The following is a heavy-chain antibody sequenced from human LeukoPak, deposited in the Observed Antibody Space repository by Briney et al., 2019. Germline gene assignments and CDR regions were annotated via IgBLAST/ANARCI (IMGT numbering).Heavy chain of an antibody. Sequence: ASVKVSCKASGYTFTGYYMHWVRQAPGQGLEWMGWINPNSGGTNYAQKFQGRVTMTRDTSISTAYMELSRLRSDDTAMYYCARNKAKEVLWFGEFFPWFDPWGQGTLVTVSS. CDR2: INPNSGGT. CDR1: GYTFTGYY. CDR3: ARNKAKEVLWFGEFFPWFDP. D-gene: IGHD3-10*01. J-gene: IGHJ5*02. V-gene: IGHV1-2*02.